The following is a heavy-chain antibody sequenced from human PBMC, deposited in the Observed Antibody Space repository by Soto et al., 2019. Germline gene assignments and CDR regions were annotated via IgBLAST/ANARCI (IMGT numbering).Heavy chain of an antibody. CDR2: ISAYNGNT. CDR1: GYTCTSYG. V-gene: IGHV1-18*01. Sequence: QVQLVQSGAEVKKPGASVTVSCKDSGYTCTSYGISWVRQAPGQALEWMGWISAYNGNTNYAQKLKSRDTMTTDTSTSSAYMELRSLRSDDTAVYYCARVKGYCSSTSCYYYYMDVWGKGTKVTVSS. CDR3: ARVKGYCSSTSCYYYYMDV. J-gene: IGHJ6*03. D-gene: IGHD2-2*01.